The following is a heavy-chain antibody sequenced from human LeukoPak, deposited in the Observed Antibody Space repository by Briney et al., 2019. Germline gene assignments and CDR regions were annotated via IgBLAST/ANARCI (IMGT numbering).Heavy chain of an antibody. Sequence: SETLSLTCAVEGGSLSGYSWTWIRQPPGEGLEWIGESGSTNYNPSLKSRVTISVDTSNNQFSLKLSSVTAADTAVYYCARNFRYNFWSGYYQSLYYMDVWGKGTPVTVSS. D-gene: IGHD3-3*01. J-gene: IGHJ6*03. CDR1: GGSLSGYS. V-gene: IGHV4-34*01. CDR2: SGST. CDR3: ARNFRYNFWSGYYQSLYYMDV.